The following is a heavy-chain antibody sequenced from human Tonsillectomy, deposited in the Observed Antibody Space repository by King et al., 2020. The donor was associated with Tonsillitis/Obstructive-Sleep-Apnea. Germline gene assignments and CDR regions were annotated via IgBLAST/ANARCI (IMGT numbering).Heavy chain of an antibody. Sequence: VQLQQWGAGLLKPSETLSLNCAVYGGSFSGYYWNWIRQSPGKGLEWIGEINHSGSTNYKPSLKSRVTISVDTSKNQFSLKLSSVTAADTAVYYCAHTYYYDSSGSWGQGTLVTVSS. D-gene: IGHD3-22*01. CDR2: INHSGST. CDR1: GGSFSGYY. J-gene: IGHJ5*02. CDR3: AHTYYYDSSGS. V-gene: IGHV4-34*01.